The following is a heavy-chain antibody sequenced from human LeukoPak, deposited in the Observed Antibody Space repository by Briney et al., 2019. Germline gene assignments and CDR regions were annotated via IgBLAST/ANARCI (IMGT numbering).Heavy chain of an antibody. CDR1: GYTFTSYG. CDR3: ASSNGYSSGWYGAFDI. D-gene: IGHD6-19*01. CDR2: ISAYNGNT. V-gene: IGHV1-18*01. J-gene: IGHJ3*02. Sequence: ASVKVSCKASGYTFTSYGISWVRQAPGQGLEWMGWISAYNGNTNYAQKLQGRVTMTTDTSTSTAYMELRSLRSDDTAVYYCASSNGYSSGWYGAFDIWGQGTMVTVSS.